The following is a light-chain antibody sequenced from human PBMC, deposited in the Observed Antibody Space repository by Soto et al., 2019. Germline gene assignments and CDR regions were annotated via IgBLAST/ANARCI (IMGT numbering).Light chain of an antibody. J-gene: IGLJ2*01. Sequence: QSVLTQPPSVSGAPGQRVTISCTGSSSNIGAGYDVHWYQQLPVTAPKLLIYGNSNRPSGVPDRFSGSKSGPSASLAITGLQAEDEADYYCQSYDSSLSVVVFGGGTKVTVL. V-gene: IGLV1-40*01. CDR1: SSNIGAGYD. CDR3: QSYDSSLSVVV. CDR2: GNS.